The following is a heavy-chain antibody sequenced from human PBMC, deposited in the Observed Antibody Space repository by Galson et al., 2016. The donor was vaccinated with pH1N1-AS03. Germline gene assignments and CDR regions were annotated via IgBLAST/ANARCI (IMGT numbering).Heavy chain of an antibody. CDR1: GYTFTDFS. V-gene: IGHV1-2*04. J-gene: IGHJ6*02. Sequence: SVKVSCKASGYTFTDFSINWVRQAPGQGLEWMGWIHPNDGVTNYAQNFQAWVTMTRDTSTSTAYLELTGPKSYDTAVYFFARDPRGPCRSATCPIAYYFGMDVWGEGTTVIVSS. CDR2: IHPNDGVT. CDR3: ARDPRGPCRSATCPIAYYFGMDV. D-gene: IGHD2-2*01.